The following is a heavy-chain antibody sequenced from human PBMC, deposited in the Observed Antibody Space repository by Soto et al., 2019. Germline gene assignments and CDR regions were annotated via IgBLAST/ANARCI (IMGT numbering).Heavy chain of an antibody. V-gene: IGHV1-69*13. CDR3: ARSRAAAPPRVGMDV. D-gene: IGHD6-13*01. CDR2: IIPFFHAP. CDR1: GNPFISYA. Sequence: SVKVSCKASGNPFISYAISWVRQAPGQGLEWMGGIIPFFHAPNYAQKFQGRVTITADESTSIVFMEMSSLRFEDTAVYYCARSRAAAPPRVGMDVWGQGTTVTVSS. J-gene: IGHJ6*02.